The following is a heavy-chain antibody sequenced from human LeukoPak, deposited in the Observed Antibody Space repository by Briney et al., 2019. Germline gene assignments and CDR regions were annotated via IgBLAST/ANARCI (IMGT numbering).Heavy chain of an antibody. D-gene: IGHD2-15*01. CDR2: IIPIFGTA. Sequence: SVKVSCKASGYTFTSYHMYWVRQAPGQGLEWMGGIIPIFGTANYAQKFQGRVTITADKSTSKAYMELSSLRSEDTAVYYCASIDQTFDYWGQGTLVTVSS. V-gene: IGHV1-69*06. CDR3: ASIDQTFDY. CDR1: GYTFTSYH. J-gene: IGHJ4*02.